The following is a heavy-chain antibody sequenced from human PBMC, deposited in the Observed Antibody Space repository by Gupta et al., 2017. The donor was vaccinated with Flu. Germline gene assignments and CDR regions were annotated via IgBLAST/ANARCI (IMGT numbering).Heavy chain of an antibody. CDR1: ASTFSDHD. J-gene: IGHJ4*02. CDR2: ISSSDVP. Sequence: EVTLFDSGGGLLRPGRSLSLSSAASASTFSDHDVTWVHSAPETGLEWVSVISSSDVPYYTDTVKGRVTISRDNVKNSEYLQMYSLRAEGTCGYYCARGHWDSWGQGTLVTVSS. V-gene: IGHV3-69-1*02. CDR3: ARGHWDS.